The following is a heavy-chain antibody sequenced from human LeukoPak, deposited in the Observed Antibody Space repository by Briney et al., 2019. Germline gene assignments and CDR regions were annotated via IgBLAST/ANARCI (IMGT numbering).Heavy chain of an antibody. D-gene: IGHD3-3*01. CDR3: ARLARLITIFGVVRPRGGENFDY. J-gene: IGHJ4*02. CDR1: GFSLSTSGVG. CDR2: IYWNDDK. V-gene: IGHV2-5*01. Sequence: FGPTLVKPTQTLTLTCTFSGFSLSTSGVGVGWIRQPPGKALEWLALIYWNDDKRYSPSLKSRLTITKDTSKNQVVLTMTNMDPVDTATYYCARLARLITIFGVVRPRGGENFDYWGQGTLVTVSS.